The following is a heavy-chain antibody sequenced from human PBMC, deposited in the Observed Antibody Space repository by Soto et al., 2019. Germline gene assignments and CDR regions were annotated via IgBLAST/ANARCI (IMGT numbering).Heavy chain of an antibody. V-gene: IGHV4-31*03. CDR3: VRPRPSGENYGMDV. Sequence: PSETLSLTCTVSGVSISSGDYFWSWIRQHPGTGLEWFGYISYSGSTYYNPSLKSRVTILVDTSRNQLSLNLRSVTAADTAVYYCVRPRPSGENYGMDVWGQGTTVTVSS. D-gene: IGHD3-10*01. CDR1: GVSISSGDYF. J-gene: IGHJ6*02. CDR2: ISYSGST.